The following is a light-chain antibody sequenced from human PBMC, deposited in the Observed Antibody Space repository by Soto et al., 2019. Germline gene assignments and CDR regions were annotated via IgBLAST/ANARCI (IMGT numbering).Light chain of an antibody. V-gene: IGKV1-5*01. J-gene: IGKJ1*01. CDR3: QEYDTYSPWT. CDR1: QSVSHW. CDR2: GAS. Sequence: DIQMTQSPSTLSASVGYRVTITCRASQSVSHWLAWYQQKPGKAPKLLIYGASTLESGVPSRFSGSGSGMDFTLTISGLQPDDFATSYCQEYDTYSPWTFGPGTKVDIK.